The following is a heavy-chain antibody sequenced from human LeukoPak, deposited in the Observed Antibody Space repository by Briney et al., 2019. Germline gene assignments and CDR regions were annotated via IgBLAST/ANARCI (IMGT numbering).Heavy chain of an antibody. Sequence: SETLSLTCTVSGYSISSGYYWGWIRQPPGKGLEWIGSIYHSGSTYYNPSLKSRVTISVDTSKNQFSLKLSSVTAADTAVYYCAGTYGSGSYRFYWGQGTLVTVSS. J-gene: IGHJ4*02. V-gene: IGHV4-38-2*02. D-gene: IGHD3-10*01. CDR3: AGTYGSGSYRFY. CDR1: GYSISSGYY. CDR2: IYHSGST.